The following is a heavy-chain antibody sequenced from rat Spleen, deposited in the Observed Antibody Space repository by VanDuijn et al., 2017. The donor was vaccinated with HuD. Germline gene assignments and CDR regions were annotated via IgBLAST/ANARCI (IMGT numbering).Heavy chain of an antibody. CDR3: VRHGYTRYYFDY. D-gene: IGHD1-9*01. CDR2: ISYGDSSGHSST. CDR1: GFTFSDYN. V-gene: IGHV5-7*01. Sequence: EVQLVESGGGLVQPGRSLKLSCAASGFTFSDYNMAWVRQAPKRGLEWVATISYGDSSGHSSTYYRDSEKGRFTISRDNAKSTLYLQMDSLRSEDTATYYCVRHGYTRYYFDYWGQGVMVTVSS. J-gene: IGHJ2*01.